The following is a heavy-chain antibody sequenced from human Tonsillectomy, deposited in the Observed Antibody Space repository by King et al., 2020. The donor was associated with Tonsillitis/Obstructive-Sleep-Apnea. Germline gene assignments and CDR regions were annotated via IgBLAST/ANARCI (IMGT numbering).Heavy chain of an antibody. CDR3: ARSLYDILTDFDY. J-gene: IGHJ4*02. CDR2: ISYDGSNK. V-gene: IGHV3-30*01. Sequence: VQLVESGGGVVQPGRSLRLSCAASGCTFSSYAMHWVRQAPGKGLEWVAVISYDGSNKYYADSVKGRFTISRDNSKNTLYLQMNSLRAEDTAVYYCARSLYDILTDFDYWGQGTLVTVSS. CDR1: GCTFSSYA. D-gene: IGHD3-9*01.